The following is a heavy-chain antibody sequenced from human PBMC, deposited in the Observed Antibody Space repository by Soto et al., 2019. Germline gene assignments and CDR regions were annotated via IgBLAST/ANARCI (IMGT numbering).Heavy chain of an antibody. V-gene: IGHV3-21*01. CDR2: ISSSGNYM. Sequence: PXXSLRLSCAASGFTFSNYGMNWVLQAPGKGLEWVSSISSSGNYMYYADSVKGRFTISRDNAKNQFSLKLSSVTAADTAVYYCARLRQQLAPDPDYWGQGTLVTVSS. D-gene: IGHD6-13*01. J-gene: IGHJ4*02. CDR1: GFTFSNYG. CDR3: ARLRQQLAPDPDY.